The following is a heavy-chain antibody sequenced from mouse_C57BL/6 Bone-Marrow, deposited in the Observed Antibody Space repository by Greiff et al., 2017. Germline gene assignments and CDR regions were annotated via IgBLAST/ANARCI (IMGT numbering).Heavy chain of an antibody. CDR1: GYTFTSYW. CDR3: AKGENYGYYWYFAV. J-gene: IGHJ1*03. CDR2: LHPNRGST. Sequence: QVQLQQPGAELVKPGASVKLSCKASGYTFTSYWMHWVKQRPGHGLEWIGMLHPNRGSTNYNEKFKSKATLTADKSSSPAYRQVIRLTSEVSAVYYCAKGENYGYYWYFAVWGTGTTVTVSS. D-gene: IGHD2-2*01. V-gene: IGHV1-64*01.